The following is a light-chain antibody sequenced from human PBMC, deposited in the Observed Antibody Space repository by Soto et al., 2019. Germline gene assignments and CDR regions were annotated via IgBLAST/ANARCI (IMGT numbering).Light chain of an antibody. Sequence: EIVMPQSPATLSVSPGERATLSCRASQSVRSSFLAWYQQKPGQAPSLLIYGASTRATGIPARFSGSGSGTEFTLTINSLQSEDFAVYYCQQYSNWPLTFGGGTKVDIK. CDR2: GAS. CDR1: QSVRSSF. J-gene: IGKJ4*01. CDR3: QQYSNWPLT. V-gene: IGKV3-15*01.